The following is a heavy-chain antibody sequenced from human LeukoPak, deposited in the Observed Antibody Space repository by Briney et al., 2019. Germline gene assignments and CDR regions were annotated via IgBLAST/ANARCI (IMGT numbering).Heavy chain of an antibody. CDR2: IYSGGST. V-gene: IGHV3-53*01. CDR3: ARLEVAVGSEYFHH. J-gene: IGHJ1*01. D-gene: IGHD6-19*01. CDR1: GFNLSSNY. Sequence: PGGSLRLSCSASGFNLSSNYMSWVRQAPGKGLEWVSVIYSGGSTYCADSVKGRFTISRDNSKNTLYLQMNSLRAEDTAVYYCARLEVAVGSEYFHHWGQGTLVTVSS.